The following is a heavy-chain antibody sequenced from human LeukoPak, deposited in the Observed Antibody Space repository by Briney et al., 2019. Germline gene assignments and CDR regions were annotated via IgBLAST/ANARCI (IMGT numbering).Heavy chain of an antibody. V-gene: IGHV3-30-3*01. Sequence: PGRSLRLSCAASGFTFISYAMHWVRQAPGKGLEWVAVISYDESDKYYADSVKGRFTISRDNSKNTLYLQMNSLRAEDTAVYYCAKDRYYYGSGSRSHFDYWGQGTLVTVSS. D-gene: IGHD3-10*01. CDR3: AKDRYYYGSGSRSHFDY. CDR1: GFTFISYA. CDR2: ISYDESDK. J-gene: IGHJ4*02.